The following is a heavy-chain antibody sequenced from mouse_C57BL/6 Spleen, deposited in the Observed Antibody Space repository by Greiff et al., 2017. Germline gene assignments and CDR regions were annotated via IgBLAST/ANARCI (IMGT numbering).Heavy chain of an antibody. CDR1: GYSFTGYY. Sequence: VQLQQSGPELVKPGASVKISCKASGYSFTGYYMNWVKQSPEKSLEWIGEINPSTGGTTYNQKFKAKATLTVDKSSSTAYMQLKSLTSEDSAVYYCARDYGSSGYFDYWGQGTTLTVSS. J-gene: IGHJ2*01. V-gene: IGHV1-42*01. CDR3: ARDYGSSGYFDY. D-gene: IGHD1-1*01. CDR2: INPSTGGT.